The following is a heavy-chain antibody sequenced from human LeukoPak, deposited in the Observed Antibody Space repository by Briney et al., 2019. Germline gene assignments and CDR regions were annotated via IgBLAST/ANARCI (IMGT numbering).Heavy chain of an antibody. D-gene: IGHD5-18*01. CDR3: ARASSDDTAMATPFAY. CDR2: IIPILGIA. V-gene: IGHV1-69*02. J-gene: IGHJ4*02. Sequence: SVKVSCKASGGTFSSYTISWVRQAPGQGLEWMGRIIPILGIANYAQKFQGRVTITADKSTSTAYMELSSLRSEDTAIYYCARASSDDTAMATPFAYWGQGTLVTVSS. CDR1: GGTFSSYT.